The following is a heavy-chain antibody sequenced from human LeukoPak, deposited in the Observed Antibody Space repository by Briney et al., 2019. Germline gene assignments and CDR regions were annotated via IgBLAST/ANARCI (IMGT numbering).Heavy chain of an antibody. Sequence: ASVTVSCKASGYTFTSYAMHWVRQAPGQRLEWMGWINAGNGNTKYSQKFQGRVTITRDTSASTAYMELSSLRSEDTAVYYCARDHSYYYDSSGYYYYWGQGTLVTVSS. D-gene: IGHD3-22*01. CDR2: INAGNGNT. CDR1: GYTFTSYA. J-gene: IGHJ4*02. CDR3: ARDHSYYYDSSGYYYY. V-gene: IGHV1-3*01.